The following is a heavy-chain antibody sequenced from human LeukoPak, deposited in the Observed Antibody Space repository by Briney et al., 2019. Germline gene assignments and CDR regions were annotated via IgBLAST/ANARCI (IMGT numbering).Heavy chain of an antibody. Sequence: ASVKVSCKTSGYTFTDYYLHWVRQAPGQGLEWVGWIHPNTGATHHAQKFQGLLTMTRDTSISTVYMELTRLRSDDTAVYYCARDMGRYSGYDYDYWGQGTLVTASS. CDR3: ARDMGRYSGYDYDY. CDR1: GYTFTDYY. J-gene: IGHJ4*02. CDR2: IHPNTGAT. V-gene: IGHV1-2*02. D-gene: IGHD5-12*01.